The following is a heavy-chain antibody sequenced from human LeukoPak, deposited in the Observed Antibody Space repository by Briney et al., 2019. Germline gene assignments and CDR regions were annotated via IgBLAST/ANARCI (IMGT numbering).Heavy chain of an antibody. CDR3: AKCLSYGSRTYYFDY. V-gene: IGHV3-23*01. J-gene: IGHJ4*02. Sequence: GGSLRLSCAASGFTFSSYAMSWVRQAPGKGLEWVSAISGSGGSTYYADSVKGRFTISRDNSKNTLYLQMNSLRAEDTAVYYCAKCLSYGSRTYYFDYWGQGTLVTVSS. CDR1: GFTFSSYA. CDR2: ISGSGGST. D-gene: IGHD5-18*01.